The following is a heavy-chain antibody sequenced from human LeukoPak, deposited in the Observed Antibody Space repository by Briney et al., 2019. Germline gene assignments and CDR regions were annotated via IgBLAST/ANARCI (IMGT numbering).Heavy chain of an antibody. Sequence: GGSLRLSCVVSGFTFSSYGMNWVRQAPGKGLEWVSSVSTGSSYIYYADSVRGRFTISRDNAKNSLYLQMNSLTTEDTALYYCAKDMREHIAATGLGYWGQGTLVTVSS. CDR1: GFTFSSYG. CDR2: VSTGSSYI. D-gene: IGHD6-6*01. V-gene: IGHV3-21*04. J-gene: IGHJ4*02. CDR3: AKDMREHIAATGLGY.